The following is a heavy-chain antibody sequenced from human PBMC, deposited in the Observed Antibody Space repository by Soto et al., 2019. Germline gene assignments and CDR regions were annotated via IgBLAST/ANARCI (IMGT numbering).Heavy chain of an antibody. V-gene: IGHV1-24*01. CDR1: GYTLTELS. CDR3: ATVPDAYCGGDCPPFDY. D-gene: IGHD2-21*02. J-gene: IGHJ4*02. CDR2: FDPEDGET. Sequence: VASVKVSCKVSGYTLTELSMHWVRQAPGKGLEWMGGFDPEDGETIYAQKFQGRVTMTEDTSTDTAYMELSSLRSEDTAVYYCATVPDAYCGGDCPPFDYWGQGTLVTVSS.